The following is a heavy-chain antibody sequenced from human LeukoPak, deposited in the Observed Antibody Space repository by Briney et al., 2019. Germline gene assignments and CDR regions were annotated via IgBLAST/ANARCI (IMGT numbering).Heavy chain of an antibody. CDR3: ASYILTGYHIPNRAFDI. V-gene: IGHV4-39*07. J-gene: IGHJ3*02. D-gene: IGHD3-9*01. CDR2: INHSGST. Sequence: SETLSLTCTVSGGSISSTSYYWSWIRQPPGKGLEWIGEINHSGSTNYNPSLKSRVTISVDTSKNQFSLKLSSVTAADTAVYYCASYILTGYHIPNRAFDIWGQGTMVTVSS. CDR1: GGSISSTSYY.